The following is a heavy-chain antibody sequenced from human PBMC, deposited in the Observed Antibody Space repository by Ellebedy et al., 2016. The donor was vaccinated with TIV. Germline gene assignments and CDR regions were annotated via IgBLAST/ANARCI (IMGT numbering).Heavy chain of an antibody. CDR1: GFTFSSYA. J-gene: IGHJ5*02. CDR3: ARDPGGGYDYSGWFDP. CDR2: ISYDGSNK. Sequence: GGSLRLXXAASGFTFSSYAMHWVRQAPGKGLEWVAVISYDGSNKYYADSVKGRFTISRDNSKNTLYLQMNSLRAEDTAVYYCARDPGGGYDYSGWFDPWGQGTLVTVSS. D-gene: IGHD5-12*01. V-gene: IGHV3-30-3*01.